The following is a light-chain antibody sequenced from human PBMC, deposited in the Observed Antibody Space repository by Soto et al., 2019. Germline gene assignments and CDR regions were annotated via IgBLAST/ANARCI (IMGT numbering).Light chain of an antibody. Sequence: DVVMTQSPDSLAVSLGERATINCKSSQSVLSTSTNKNYLTWYQQKPGQPPKVLINWASTRESGVPDRFSGSGSGTDFTLTISSLQAEDVAVYYCQQRSSWPITFGQGTRLEIK. CDR2: WAS. CDR1: QSVLSTSTNKNY. V-gene: IGKV4-1*01. CDR3: QQRSSWPIT. J-gene: IGKJ5*01.